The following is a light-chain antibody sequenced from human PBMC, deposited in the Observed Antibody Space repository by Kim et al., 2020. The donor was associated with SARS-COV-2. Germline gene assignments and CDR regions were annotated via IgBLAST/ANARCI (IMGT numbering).Light chain of an antibody. CDR1: QSVISSY. V-gene: IGKV3-20*01. CDR2: CAS. CDR3: QQYGSSPWT. Sequence: SRGQISTLACRASQSVISSYLAWYLQRTSQPPSLLIYCASRRATGIPDRFSGSGSGTDFTLTITRLEPEDFAVYYCQQYGSSPWTFGQGTKVDIK. J-gene: IGKJ1*01.